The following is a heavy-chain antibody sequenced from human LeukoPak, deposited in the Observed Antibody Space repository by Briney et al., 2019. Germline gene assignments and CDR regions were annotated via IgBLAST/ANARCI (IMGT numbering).Heavy chain of an antibody. CDR2: IVVGSGNT. Sequence: ASVKVSCKASGFTFTSSAVQWVRQARGQRLEWIGWIVVGSGNTNYAQKFQERVTITRDMSTSTAYMELSSLRSEDTAVYYCAAEGQDYGGNGAIDYWGQGTLVTVSS. D-gene: IGHD4-23*01. J-gene: IGHJ4*02. CDR1: GFTFTSSA. V-gene: IGHV1-58*01. CDR3: AAEGQDYGGNGAIDY.